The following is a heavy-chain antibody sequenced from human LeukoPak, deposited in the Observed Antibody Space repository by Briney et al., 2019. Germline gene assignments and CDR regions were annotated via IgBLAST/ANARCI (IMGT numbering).Heavy chain of an antibody. CDR1: GYTFTSYG. J-gene: IGHJ6*02. V-gene: IGHV1-18*01. D-gene: IGHD3/OR15-3a*01. CDR2: ISAYNGNT. CDR3: ARATSNAWPTSTWTYGMDV. Sequence: EASVKVSCTASGYTFTSYGISWVRQAPGQGLEWMGWISAYNGNTNYAQKLQGRVTMTTDTSTSTAYMELRSLRSDDTAVYYCARATSNAWPTSTWTYGMDVWGQGTTVTVSS.